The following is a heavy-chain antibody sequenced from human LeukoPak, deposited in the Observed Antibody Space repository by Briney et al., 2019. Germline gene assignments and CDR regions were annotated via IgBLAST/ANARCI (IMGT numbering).Heavy chain of an antibody. CDR1: GFTFSSYG. J-gene: IGHJ3*02. D-gene: IGHD3-3*01. V-gene: IGHV3-33*01. Sequence: GGSLRLSWAVSGFTFSSYGMHWVRQAPGKGLEWVAVIWYDGSNKYYADSVKGRFTISRDNSENTLYLQMNSLRAEDTAVYYCQSGFGAFDIWGQGTMVTVSS. CDR3: QSGFGAFDI. CDR2: IWYDGSNK.